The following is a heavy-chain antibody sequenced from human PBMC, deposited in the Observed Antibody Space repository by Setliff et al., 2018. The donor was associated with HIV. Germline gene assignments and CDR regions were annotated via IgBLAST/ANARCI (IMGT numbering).Heavy chain of an antibody. V-gene: IGHV4-39*01. CDR1: GGSVSSPSYY. Sequence: PSETLSLTCAVSGGSVSSPSYYWGWIRQPPGKGLEWIGSVYNSGITNYNPSLKSRVITSIDKSKNQFSLKLTSVTAADTAFYYCARQGVDYGDPNDYWGQGTLVTVSS. CDR3: ARQGVDYGDPNDY. J-gene: IGHJ4*02. D-gene: IGHD4-17*01. CDR2: VYNSGIT.